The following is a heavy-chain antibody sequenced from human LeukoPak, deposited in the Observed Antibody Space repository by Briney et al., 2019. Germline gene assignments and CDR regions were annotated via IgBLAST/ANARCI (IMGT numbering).Heavy chain of an antibody. CDR3: AKDHYWSIDY. CDR1: GFDFSSNW. CDR2: IKGDGIST. D-gene: IGHD3-3*01. Sequence: GGSLRLSCAASGFDFSSNWMHWIRHAPGQGLVWVSRIKGDGISTNYADSVKGRFTISRDIAKNTLYLQMNSLRAEDTGVYYCAKDHYWSIDYWGRGTLVTVSS. V-gene: IGHV3-74*01. J-gene: IGHJ4*02.